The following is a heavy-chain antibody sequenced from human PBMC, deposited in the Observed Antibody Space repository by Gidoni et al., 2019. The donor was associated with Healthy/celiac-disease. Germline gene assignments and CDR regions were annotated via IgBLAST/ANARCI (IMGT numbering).Heavy chain of an antibody. CDR2: CSYSGRT. J-gene: IGHJ4*02. CDR3: ARHKSSSSFDY. CDR1: GGSIRSYY. V-gene: IGHV4-59*01. D-gene: IGHD6-6*01. Sequence: VQLQESGPGLVKPSETLSLTCTASGGSIRSYYWSWSRKPPGKGLECIGYCSYSGRTNYNPSLKSRVTISVDTSKNQFSLKLSSVTAADTAVYYCARHKSSSSFDYWGQGTLVTVSS.